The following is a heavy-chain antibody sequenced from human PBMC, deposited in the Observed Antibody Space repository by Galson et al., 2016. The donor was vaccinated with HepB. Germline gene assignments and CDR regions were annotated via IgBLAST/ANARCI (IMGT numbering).Heavy chain of an antibody. Sequence: SVKVSCKASGYTFTNYYIHWVRQAPGQGLEWMGIINPNGGGTSYAQKFQGRVTMTNDTSTSTVYMELSNRRSEDTAVYFCARGFNTMRNPVDYWGQGTLVAVSS. CDR3: ARGFNTMRNPVDY. CDR2: INPNGGGT. CDR1: GYTFTNYY. D-gene: IGHD3-10*01. V-gene: IGHV1-46*03. J-gene: IGHJ4*02.